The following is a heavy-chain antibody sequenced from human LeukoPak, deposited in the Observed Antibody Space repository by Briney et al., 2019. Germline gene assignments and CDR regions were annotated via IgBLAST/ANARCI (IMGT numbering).Heavy chain of an antibody. J-gene: IGHJ4*02. CDR1: GGSFSGYY. D-gene: IGHD4-17*01. Sequence: PSETLSLTCAVYGGSFSGYYWSWIRQPPGKGLEWIGEINHSGSTNYNPSPKSRVTISVDTSKNQFSLKLSSVTAADTAVYYCARVRGYGDYVDYWGQGTLVTVSS. CDR3: ARVRGYGDYVDY. CDR2: INHSGST. V-gene: IGHV4-34*01.